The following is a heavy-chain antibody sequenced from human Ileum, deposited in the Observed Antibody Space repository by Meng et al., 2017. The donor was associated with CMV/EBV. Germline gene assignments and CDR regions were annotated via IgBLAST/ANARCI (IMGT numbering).Heavy chain of an antibody. CDR2: ISTYNDDR. CDR1: GYTFTGYG. Sequence: ASVKVSCKTSGYTFTGYGISWVRQAPGQGLEWMGWISTYNDDRNYVQKFQGRVSMITDRSTNTAYIELRSLKSDDTAVYYCARDRVGEPTFDYWGQGMLVTVSS. D-gene: IGHD1-26*01. V-gene: IGHV1-18*04. CDR3: ARDRVGEPTFDY. J-gene: IGHJ4*01.